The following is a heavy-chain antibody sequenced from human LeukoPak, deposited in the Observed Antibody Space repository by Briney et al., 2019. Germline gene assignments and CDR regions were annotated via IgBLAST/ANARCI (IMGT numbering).Heavy chain of an antibody. D-gene: IGHD3-10*01. J-gene: IGHJ4*02. CDR1: GGSISSYY. V-gene: IGHV4-59*08. CDR3: ARRLLFGEFDY. CDR2: IYYSGST. Sequence: SETLSLTCSVSGGSISSYYWSWIRQPPRKGLEWIGYIYYSGSTNYNPSLKSRVTISVDTSKNQFSLKLSSVTAADTAVYYCARRLLFGEFDYWGQGTMVTVSS.